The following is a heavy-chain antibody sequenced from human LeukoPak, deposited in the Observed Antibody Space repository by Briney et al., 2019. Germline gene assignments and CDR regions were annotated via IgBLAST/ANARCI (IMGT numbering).Heavy chain of an antibody. CDR2: IDSDGSGT. V-gene: IGHV3-74*01. CDR3: ARGTAAAAGIDY. J-gene: IGHJ4*02. D-gene: IGHD6-13*01. Sequence: GGCLRLSCAASGFTFSSYWMHWVRQAPGKGLVWVSHIDSDGSGTTYGDSAKGRFTISRDNAKNTLYLQMNSLRAEDTAVYYCARGTAAAAGIDYWGQGILVTVSS. CDR1: GFTFSSYW.